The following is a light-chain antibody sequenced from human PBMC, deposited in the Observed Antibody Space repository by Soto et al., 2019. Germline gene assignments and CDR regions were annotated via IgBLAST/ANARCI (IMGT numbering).Light chain of an antibody. CDR1: SGDVGRYNY. CDR3: YSHAGSNTYV. J-gene: IGLJ1*01. Sequence: SVVTQRPSASGSPGQSVTISCTGTSGDVGRYNYVSWFQQHPGKAPKLMIYEVIQRPSGVPDRFSGSKSGNTASLTVSGLQAEDEADYYCYSHAGSNTYVFGTGTKVTVL. V-gene: IGLV2-8*01. CDR2: EVI.